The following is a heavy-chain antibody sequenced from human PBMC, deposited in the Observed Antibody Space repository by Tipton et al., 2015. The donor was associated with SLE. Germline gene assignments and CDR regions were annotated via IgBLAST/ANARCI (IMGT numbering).Heavy chain of an antibody. J-gene: IGHJ6*02. V-gene: IGHV4-59*01. CDR1: GGSISSYY. D-gene: IGHD6-6*01. CDR3: ARGPRSIAAWYYYGMDV. Sequence: TLSLTCTVSGGSISSYYWSRIRQPPGKGLEWIGYIYYSGSTNYNPSLKSRVTISVDTSKNQFSLKLSSVTAADTAVYYCARGPRSIAAWYYYGMDVWGQGTTVTVSS. CDR2: IYYSGST.